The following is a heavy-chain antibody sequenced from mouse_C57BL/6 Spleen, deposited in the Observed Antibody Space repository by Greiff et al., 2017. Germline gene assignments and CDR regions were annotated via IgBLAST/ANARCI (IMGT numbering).Heavy chain of an antibody. Sequence: QVQLQQSGPELVKPGASVKLSCKASGYTFTSYDINWVKQRPGQGLEWIGWIYPRDGSTKYNEKFKGQATLTVDTSSSTAYMELHSLTSEDSAVYFCARGGDYDGDYYAMDYWGQGTSVTVSS. CDR2: IYPRDGST. CDR3: ARGGDYDGDYYAMDY. V-gene: IGHV1-85*01. J-gene: IGHJ4*01. CDR1: GYTFTSYD. D-gene: IGHD2-4*01.